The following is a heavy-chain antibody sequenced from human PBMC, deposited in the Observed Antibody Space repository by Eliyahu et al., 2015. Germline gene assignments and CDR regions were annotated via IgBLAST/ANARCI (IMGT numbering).Heavy chain of an antibody. CDR2: ISYDGSEK. D-gene: IGHD3-10*01. Sequence: QVHLVESGGGVVQPGMSLRLSCAASGFTFSVYGMHWVRQAPGKGLEWVAVISYDGSEKYYVDSVKGRFTISRDNSRSTSYLQMNGLRGEDTAIYYCAKPASYRASYSDFLYFGMDAWGQGTTVTVSS. CDR1: GFTFSVYG. V-gene: IGHV3-30*18. J-gene: IGHJ6*02. CDR3: AKPASYRASYSDFLYFGMDA.